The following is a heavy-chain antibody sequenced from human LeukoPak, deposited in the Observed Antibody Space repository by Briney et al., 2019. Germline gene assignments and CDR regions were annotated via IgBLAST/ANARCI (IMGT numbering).Heavy chain of an antibody. CDR1: GGSFSGYY. D-gene: IGHD3-22*01. J-gene: IGHJ6*02. V-gene: IGHV4-34*01. CDR2: INHSGST. Sequence: SETLSLTCAVYGGSFSGYYWSWIRQPPGKGLEWIGEINHSGSTNYNPSLKSRVTISVDTSKNQFSLKLSSVTAADTAVYYCARGREYYDSSGYYSNYYGMDVWGQGTTVTVSS. CDR3: ARGREYYDSSGYYSNYYGMDV.